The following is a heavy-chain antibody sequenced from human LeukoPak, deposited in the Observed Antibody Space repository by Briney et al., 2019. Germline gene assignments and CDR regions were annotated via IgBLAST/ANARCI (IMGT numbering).Heavy chain of an antibody. D-gene: IGHD7-27*01. CDR2: IYYSGGT. CDR3: ARETPGAGHFDY. CDR1: GGSINYYY. V-gene: IGHV4-59*01. Sequence: SETLSLTCTVSGGSINYYYWMWIRQPPGKGLEWIGYIYYSGGTHCNPSLKSRVTMIVDTSKNQFSLKLTAVTAADTAVYYCARETPGAGHFDYWGQGSLVTVSS. J-gene: IGHJ4*02.